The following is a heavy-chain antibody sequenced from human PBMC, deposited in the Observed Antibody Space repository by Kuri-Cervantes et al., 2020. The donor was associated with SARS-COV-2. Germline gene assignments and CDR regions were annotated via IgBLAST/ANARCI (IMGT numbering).Heavy chain of an antibody. D-gene: IGHD3-22*01. V-gene: IGHV4-34*01. Sequence: SETLSLTCAVYGGSFSGYYWSWIRQPPGKGLEWIGSIYHSGSTYYNPSLKSRVTISVDTSKNQFSLKLSSVTAADTAVYYCARLGEYYYDSRLDYWGQGTLVTVSS. CDR3: ARLGEYYYDSRLDY. CDR1: GGSFSGYY. J-gene: IGHJ4*02. CDR2: IYHSGST.